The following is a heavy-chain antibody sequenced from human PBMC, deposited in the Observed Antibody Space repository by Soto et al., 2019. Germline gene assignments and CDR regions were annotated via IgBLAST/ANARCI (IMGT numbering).Heavy chain of an antibody. CDR2: INHSGST. CDR3: ASFRYYYYGMDV. Sequence: QVQLQQWGAGLLKPSETLSLTCAVYGGSFSGYYWSWIRQPPGKGLEWIGEINHSGSTNYNPSLKSRVTISVDTSKNQFSLKLSSVTAADTAVYYCASFRYYYYGMDVWGQGTTVTVSS. CDR1: GGSFSGYY. J-gene: IGHJ6*02. V-gene: IGHV4-34*01.